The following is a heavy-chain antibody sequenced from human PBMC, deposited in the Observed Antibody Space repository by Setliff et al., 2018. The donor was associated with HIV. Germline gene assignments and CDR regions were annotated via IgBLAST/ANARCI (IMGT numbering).Heavy chain of an antibody. CDR1: GYTFTSYA. CDR3: ARDNTVWSCDH. D-gene: IGHD2-8*02. CDR2: INAGNGSR. J-gene: IGHJ4*02. Sequence: ASVKVSCKASGYTFTSYAMHWVRQAPGQRLEWMGWINAGNGSRRYAQKFQDRLTMTRDTTTTTVYMELSSLRSEDTAVYHCARDNTVWSCDHWGQGTLVTVSS. V-gene: IGHV1-3*01.